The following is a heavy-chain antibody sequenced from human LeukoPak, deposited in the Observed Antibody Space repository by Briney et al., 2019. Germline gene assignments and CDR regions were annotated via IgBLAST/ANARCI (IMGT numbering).Heavy chain of an antibody. CDR3: ARGKYFYDSSGYYDY. D-gene: IGHD3-22*01. Sequence: GGSLRLSCAASGFTFSSYDMHWVRQATGKGLEWVSAIGTAGDTYYPGSVKGRFAISRENAKNSLYLQMNSLRAGDTAVYYCARGKYFYDSSGYYDYWGQGTLVTVSS. CDR2: IGTAGDT. V-gene: IGHV3-13*01. CDR1: GFTFSSYD. J-gene: IGHJ4*02.